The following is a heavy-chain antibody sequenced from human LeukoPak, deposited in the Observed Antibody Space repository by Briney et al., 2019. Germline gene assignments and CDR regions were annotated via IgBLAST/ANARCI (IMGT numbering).Heavy chain of an antibody. J-gene: IGHJ4*02. CDR1: GFTFSTSW. V-gene: IGHV3-7*01. CDR2: IKEDGSEK. Sequence: GGSLRLSCAASGFTFSTSWMSWVRQAPGKGLEWVGNIKEDGSEKWYMDSVKGRFTISRDNAKNSLYLQMNSLRAEDTAVFYCAKGDYFDYWGQGTLVTVSS. D-gene: IGHD3-16*01. CDR3: AKGDYFDY.